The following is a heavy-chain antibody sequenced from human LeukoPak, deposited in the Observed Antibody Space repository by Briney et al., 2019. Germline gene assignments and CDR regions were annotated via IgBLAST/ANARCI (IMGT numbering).Heavy chain of an antibody. CDR3: AKELVGGYDFDY. V-gene: IGHV3-30*19. D-gene: IGHD5-12*01. Sequence: EGSLRLSCAASGFTFSSYGMHWVRQAPGEGLEWVAVISYDGSNKYYADSVKGRFTISRDNSKNTLYLQMNSLRAEDTAVYYCAKELVGGYDFDYWGQGTLVTVSS. J-gene: IGHJ4*02. CDR2: ISYDGSNK. CDR1: GFTFSSYG.